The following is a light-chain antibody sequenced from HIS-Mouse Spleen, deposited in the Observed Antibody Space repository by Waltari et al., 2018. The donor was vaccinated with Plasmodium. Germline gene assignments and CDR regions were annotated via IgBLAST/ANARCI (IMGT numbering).Light chain of an antibody. CDR2: AAS. J-gene: IGKJ1*01. V-gene: IGKV1-39*01. CDR1: QSISSY. CDR3: QQSYSTWT. Sequence: DIQMTQSPSSLSASVGDRVTITCRASQSISSYLNWYQQKPGKAPKLLIYAASSLQIGVPSRFSGSGSGTEFTLTISSLQPEDFATYYCQQSYSTWTFGQGTKVEIK.